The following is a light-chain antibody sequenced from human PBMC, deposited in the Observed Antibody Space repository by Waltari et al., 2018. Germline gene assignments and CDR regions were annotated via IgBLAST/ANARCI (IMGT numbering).Light chain of an antibody. V-gene: IGLV2-23*02. CDR1: SSDVGGYIY. J-gene: IGLJ2*01. CDR3: CSYAGSSTHVL. Sequence: QSALTQPASVSGSPGQSITLSCTGTSSDVGGYIYVSWYQQYPGKAPKLMIYDVSKRPSGVSNRVSGSKSGNTASLTISGLQAEDEADYYCCSYAGSSTHVLFGGGTKLTVL. CDR2: DVS.